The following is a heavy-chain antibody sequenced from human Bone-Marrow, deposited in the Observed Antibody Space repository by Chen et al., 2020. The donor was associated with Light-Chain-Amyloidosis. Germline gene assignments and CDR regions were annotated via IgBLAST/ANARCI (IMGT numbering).Heavy chain of an antibody. Sequence: QVQLVQSGAEVKKPGASVKVSCTASGYTFTSYAMHWVRQAPGQRLEWMGWSNAGNGNTKYSQKFQGRVTITRDTSASTAYMELRSRRSEDTAVYYCASWHLWGQGTLVTVSS. V-gene: IGHV1-3*01. CDR3: ASWHL. CDR1: GYTFTSYA. CDR2: SNAGNGNT. J-gene: IGHJ4*02.